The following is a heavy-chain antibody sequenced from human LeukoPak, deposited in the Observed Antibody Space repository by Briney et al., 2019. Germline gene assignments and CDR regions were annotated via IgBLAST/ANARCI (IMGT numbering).Heavy chain of an antibody. CDR1: GGSISSYY. V-gene: IGHV4-59*01. Sequence: SETLSLTCTVSGGSISSYYWSWIRQPPGKGLKWIGYISYSGSTNFNPSLKSRVTISVDTSKNQFSLKLSSVTAADTAVYYCAREGTAGTNLNWFDPWGQGTLVTVSS. J-gene: IGHJ5*02. CDR2: ISYSGST. CDR3: AREGTAGTNLNWFDP. D-gene: IGHD1-1*01.